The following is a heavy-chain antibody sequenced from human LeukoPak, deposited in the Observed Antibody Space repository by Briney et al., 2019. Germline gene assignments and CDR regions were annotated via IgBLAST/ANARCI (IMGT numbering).Heavy chain of an antibody. Sequence: GGSLRLSCAASGFTFSSYAMSWVRQAPGKGLEWVSGIITSGAITYYADSVKGRFTISRDNSKNTLYLQMNSLRAEDTALYYCAKIVRRALDVWGQGTMVTVSS. CDR3: AKIVRRALDV. V-gene: IGHV3-23*01. CDR2: IITSGAIT. CDR1: GFTFSSYA. J-gene: IGHJ3*01. D-gene: IGHD6-6*01.